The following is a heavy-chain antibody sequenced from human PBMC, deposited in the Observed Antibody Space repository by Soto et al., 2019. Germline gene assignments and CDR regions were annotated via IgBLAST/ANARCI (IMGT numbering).Heavy chain of an antibody. CDR2: IIPIFGTA. CDR3: ARDGVSAFNYYYYGMDV. CDR1: GGTFSSYA. J-gene: IGHJ6*02. Sequence: SVKVSCKASGGTFSSYAISWVRQAPGQGFEWVGGIIPIFGTANYAQKFQGRVTITADESTSTAYMELSSLRSEDTAVYYCARDGVSAFNYYYYGMDVWGQGTTVTVSS. D-gene: IGHD6-13*01. V-gene: IGHV1-69*13.